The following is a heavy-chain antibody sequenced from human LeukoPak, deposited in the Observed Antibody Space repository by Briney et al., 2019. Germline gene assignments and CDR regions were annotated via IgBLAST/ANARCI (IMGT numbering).Heavy chain of an antibody. J-gene: IGHJ5*02. CDR3: ARSVNYYGSGSYYDTTGP. CDR2: IYYSGST. Sequence: SETLSLTCTVSGGSISSYYWSWIRQPPGKGLEWIGYIYYSGSTNYNPFLKSRVTISVDTSKNQFSLELSSVTAADTAVYYCARSVNYYGSGSYYDTTGPWGQGTLVTVSS. V-gene: IGHV4-59*01. D-gene: IGHD3-10*01. CDR1: GGSISSYY.